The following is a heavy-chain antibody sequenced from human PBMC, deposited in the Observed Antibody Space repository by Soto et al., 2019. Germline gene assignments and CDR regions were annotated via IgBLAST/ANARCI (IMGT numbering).Heavy chain of an antibody. V-gene: IGHV4-59*08. J-gene: IGHJ4*02. CDR2: IYYSGST. CDR1: GGSFSSYY. CDR3: ARRSLYSSGWLYFDY. Sequence: PSETLSLTCAVYGGSFSSYYWSWIRQPPGKGLEWIGYIYYSGSTNYNPSLKSRVTISVDTSKNQFSLKLSSVTAADTAVYYCARRSLYSSGWLYFDYWGQGTLVTVSS. D-gene: IGHD6-19*01.